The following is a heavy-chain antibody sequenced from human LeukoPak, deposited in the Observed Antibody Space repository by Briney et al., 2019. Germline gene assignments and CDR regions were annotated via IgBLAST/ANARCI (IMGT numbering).Heavy chain of an antibody. V-gene: IGHV3-74*01. CDR2: INSDGSST. D-gene: IGHD5-18*01. J-gene: IGHJ4*02. CDR1: GFTFSSYW. Sequence: GGSLRLSCAASGFTFSSYWMHWVRQAPGKGLVWVSRINSDGSSTTYADSVKGRFTISRDNAKNTLYLQMNSLRAEDTAVYYCARGGYSYGYVPDYWGQGTLVTVSS. CDR3: ARGGYSYGYVPDY.